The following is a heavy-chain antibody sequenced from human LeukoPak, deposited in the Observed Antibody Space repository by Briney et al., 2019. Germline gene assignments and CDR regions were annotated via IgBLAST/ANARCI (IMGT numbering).Heavy chain of an antibody. Sequence: GSSVKVSCKASGGTFSSYAISWVRQAPGQGLEWMGGIIPIFGTANYAQKFQGRVTITADESTSTAYMELSSLRSVDTAVYYCVRAAYYYDSSGYLDYWGQGTLVTVSS. D-gene: IGHD3-22*01. CDR3: VRAAYYYDSSGYLDY. CDR2: IIPIFGTA. CDR1: GGTFSSYA. V-gene: IGHV1-69*01. J-gene: IGHJ4*02.